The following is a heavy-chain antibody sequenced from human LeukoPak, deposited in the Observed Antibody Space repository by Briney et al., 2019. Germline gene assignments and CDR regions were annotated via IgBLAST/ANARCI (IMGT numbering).Heavy chain of an antibody. J-gene: IGHJ4*02. CDR1: GYTFTTYG. CDR2: ISAYNGNT. V-gene: IGHV1-18*01. CDR3: ARDDLDCTGGTCYPDNY. D-gene: IGHD2-15*01. Sequence: GASMKVCCKASGYTFTTYGITWVRQAPGQGLEWMGWISAYNGNTNYAENLQDRVTMTTDTSTSTAYMELRNLRSDDTAFYYCARDDLDCTGGTCYPDNYWGQGTLVAVSA.